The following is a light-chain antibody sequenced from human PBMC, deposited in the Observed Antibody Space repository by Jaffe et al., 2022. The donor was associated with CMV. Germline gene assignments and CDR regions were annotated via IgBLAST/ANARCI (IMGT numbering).Light chain of an antibody. Sequence: DIQMTQSPSSLSASVGDRVTITCRASQSISGYLNWYQQKPGKAPKLLIYTASSLQSGVPSRFSGSGSGTDFTLTISSLQPEDFATYYCQQSYSTLHTFGPGTKVDIK. J-gene: IGKJ3*01. CDR3: QQSYSTLHT. V-gene: IGKV1-39*01. CDR1: QSISGY. CDR2: TAS.